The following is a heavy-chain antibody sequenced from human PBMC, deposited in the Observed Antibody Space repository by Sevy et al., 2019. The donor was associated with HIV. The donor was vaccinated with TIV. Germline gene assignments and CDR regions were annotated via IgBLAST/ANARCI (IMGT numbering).Heavy chain of an antibody. Sequence: ASVKVSCKASGYTFTSYGISWGRQAPGRGLEWMGWISAYNGNTNYAQKLQGRVTMTTDTSTSTAYMELRSLRSDDTAVYYCARSGIAAHRFDYWGQGTLVTVSS. D-gene: IGHD6-6*01. V-gene: IGHV1-18*01. J-gene: IGHJ4*02. CDR3: ARSGIAAHRFDY. CDR2: ISAYNGNT. CDR1: GYTFTSYG.